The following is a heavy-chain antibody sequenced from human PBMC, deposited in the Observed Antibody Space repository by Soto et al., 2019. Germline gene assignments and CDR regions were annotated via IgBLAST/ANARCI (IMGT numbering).Heavy chain of an antibody. CDR1: GYTFSGYY. CDR2: INPNSGDT. J-gene: IGHJ4*02. D-gene: IGHD3-3*01. Sequence: QVQLVQSGAEVKKPGASVKVSCKASGYTFSGYYIYSVRQAPGQGLDWMGWINPNSGDTNYAQKFRGWVTMTRDTSISTAYMDLSRLRSDDTAVYYCARSLSRAFFGVAPGDYWGQGTLVTVSS. CDR3: ARSLSRAFFGVAPGDY. V-gene: IGHV1-2*04.